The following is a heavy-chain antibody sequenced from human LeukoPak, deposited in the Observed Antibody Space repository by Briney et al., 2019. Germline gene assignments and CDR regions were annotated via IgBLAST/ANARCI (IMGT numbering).Heavy chain of an antibody. D-gene: IGHD3-22*01. CDR1: GYTFTGYY. Sequence: ASVKVSCKASGYTFTGYYIHWVRQAPGQGLEWMGRINPNNGGTNYAQKFRGRVTMTRDMSMSTAYMELSRLRSVDTAVYYCAGEDNSSGYRPFDIWGQGTMVTVPS. J-gene: IGHJ3*02. CDR2: INPNNGGT. CDR3: AGEDNSSGYRPFDI. V-gene: IGHV1-2*06.